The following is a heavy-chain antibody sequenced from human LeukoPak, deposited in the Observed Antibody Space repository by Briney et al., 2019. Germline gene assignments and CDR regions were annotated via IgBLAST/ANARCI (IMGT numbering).Heavy chain of an antibody. V-gene: IGHV3-7*01. CDR3: ARDGTAPGLYFDL. D-gene: IGHD6-13*01. J-gene: IGHJ4*01. CDR2: IRQDGGEK. CDR1: EFTFSNYA. Sequence: PGGSLRLSCAASEFTFSNYAMAWVRQAPGKGLEWVASIRQDGGEKSYVDSVKGRFTISRDNTKDSLYLQMSSLRAEDTAVYYCARDGTAPGLYFDLWGQGTLVTVSS.